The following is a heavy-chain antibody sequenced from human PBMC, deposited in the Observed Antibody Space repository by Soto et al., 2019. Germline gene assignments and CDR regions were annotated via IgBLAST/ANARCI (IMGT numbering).Heavy chain of an antibody. J-gene: IGHJ5*02. CDR2: IYYSGST. Sequence: LCGGSISSGDYYWSWIRQPPGKGLEWIGYIYYSGSTYYNPSLKSRVTISVDTSKNQFSLKLSSVTAADTAVYYCARGIVPAAIHGFDPWGQGTLVTVSS. CDR3: ARGIVPAAIHGFDP. V-gene: IGHV4-30-4*01. D-gene: IGHD2-2*01. CDR1: GGSISSGDYY.